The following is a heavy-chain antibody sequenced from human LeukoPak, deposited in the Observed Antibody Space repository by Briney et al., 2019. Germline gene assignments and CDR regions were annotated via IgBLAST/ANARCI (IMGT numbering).Heavy chain of an antibody. CDR1: GYTFTGYY. D-gene: IGHD5-18*01. V-gene: IGHV1-2*02. J-gene: IGHJ4*02. CDR3: ARDGKDTAQFCSDY. Sequence: ASVKVSCKASGYTFTGYYMHWVRQAPGQGLEWMGWINPNSGGTNYAQKFQGRVTMTRDTSISTAYMELSRLRSDDTAVYYCARDGKDTAQFCSDYWSQGTLVTVSS. CDR2: INPNSGGT.